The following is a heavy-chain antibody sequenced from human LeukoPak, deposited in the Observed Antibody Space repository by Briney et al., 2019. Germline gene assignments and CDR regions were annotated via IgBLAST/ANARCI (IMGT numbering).Heavy chain of an antibody. V-gene: IGHV3-48*01. D-gene: IGHD6-6*01. CDR3: ARGGAARPDY. CDR2: ISSNSRTV. Sequence: HPGGSLRLSCAASGFTFSSYSMNWVRQAPGKGLEWVSYISSNSRTVEYADSVKGRFTISRDNAKNSLYLQMNTLRAEDTAVYYCARGGAARPDYWGRGMLVSVSS. CDR1: GFTFSSYS. J-gene: IGHJ4*02.